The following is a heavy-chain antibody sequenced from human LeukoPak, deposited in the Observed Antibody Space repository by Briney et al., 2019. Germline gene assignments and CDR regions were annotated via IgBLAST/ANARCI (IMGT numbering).Heavy chain of an antibody. J-gene: IGHJ4*02. CDR3: AKDTLTMVRGNVDY. V-gene: IGHV3-30*18. D-gene: IGHD3-10*01. CDR1: GFTFSSYG. CDR2: ISYDGSNK. Sequence: PGGSLRLSCAASGFTFSSYGMHWVRQAPGKGLEWVAVISYDGSNKYYADSVKGRFTISRDNSKNTLYLQMNSLRVEDTAVYYCAKDTLTMVRGNVDYWGQGTLVTVSS.